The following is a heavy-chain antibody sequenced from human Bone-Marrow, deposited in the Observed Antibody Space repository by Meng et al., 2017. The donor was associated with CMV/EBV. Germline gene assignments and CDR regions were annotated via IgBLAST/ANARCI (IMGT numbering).Heavy chain of an antibody. D-gene: IGHD3-9*01. CDR3: ASSGFLRYCDWFADY. V-gene: IGHV3-38-3*01. Sequence: GESLKISCAASGFTVSSNEMSWVRQAPGKGLEWVSSISGGSTYYADSRKGRFTISRDNSKNTLNLQMNSLRAEDTAVYYGASSGFLRYCDWFADYWGQGTLVTVSS. CDR1: GFTVSSNE. J-gene: IGHJ4*02. CDR2: ISGGST.